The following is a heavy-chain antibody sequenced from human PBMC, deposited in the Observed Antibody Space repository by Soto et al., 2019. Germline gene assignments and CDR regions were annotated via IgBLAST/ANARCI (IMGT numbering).Heavy chain of an antibody. CDR1: GFTFDNYA. J-gene: IGHJ4*02. Sequence: AGGSLRLSCAASGFTFDNYAMHWVRQAPGKGLEWVSGISWNSNTIAYADSVEGRFTISRDNAKNSLYLQMNSLRAEDTAFYYCAKDTGPNWGQGTLVTVSS. V-gene: IGHV3-9*01. CDR2: ISWNSNTI. CDR3: AKDTGPN.